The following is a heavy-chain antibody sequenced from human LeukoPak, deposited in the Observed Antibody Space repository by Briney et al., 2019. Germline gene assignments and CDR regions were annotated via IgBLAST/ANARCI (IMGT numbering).Heavy chain of an antibody. D-gene: IGHD2-21*02. CDR2: IKPNSGGT. CDR1: GYTFTDYY. V-gene: IGHV1-2*02. CDR3: ARGAYCGGDCYFYFDY. Sequence: GASVKVSCKASGYTFTDYYIHWERQAPGQGLEWMGWIKPNSGGTSYAQKFQGRVTMTRDTSISTAYMDLSRLKSDDTAVYYCARGAYCGGDCYFYFDYWGQGALVTVSS. J-gene: IGHJ4*02.